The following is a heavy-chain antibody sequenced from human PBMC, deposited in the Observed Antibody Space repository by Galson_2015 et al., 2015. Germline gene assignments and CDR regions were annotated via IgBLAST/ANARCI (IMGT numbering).Heavy chain of an antibody. V-gene: IGHV3-30*02. CDR3: AKSLSVRDPNSGGVGESNFDY. CDR2: DGSNK. J-gene: IGHJ4*02. D-gene: IGHD2-15*01. Sequence: DGSNKYYADSVKGRFTISRDNSKNTLYLQMNSLRAEDTAVYYCAKSLSVRDPNSGGVGESNFDYWGQGTLVTVSS.